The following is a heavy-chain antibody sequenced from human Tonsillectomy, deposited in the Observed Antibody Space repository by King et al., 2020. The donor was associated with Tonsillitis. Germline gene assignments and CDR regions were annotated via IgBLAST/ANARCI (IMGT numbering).Heavy chain of an antibody. J-gene: IGHJ4*02. Sequence: VQLVESGGGVVQPGGSLRLSCAASGFTFSNYGMHWVRQAPGKGLEWVAIISYHGTNKYYADSVNGRFTISSDNSKNTLYLQMNSLRVDDTAVYYCAKDPIAAADTTADLDYWGQGTLVTVSS. CDR3: AKDPIAAADTTADLDY. D-gene: IGHD6-13*01. CDR1: GFTFSNYG. CDR2: ISYHGTNK. V-gene: IGHV3-30*06.